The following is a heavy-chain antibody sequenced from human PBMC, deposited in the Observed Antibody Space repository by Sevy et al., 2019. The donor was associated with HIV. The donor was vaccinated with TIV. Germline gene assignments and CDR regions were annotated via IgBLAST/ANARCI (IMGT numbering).Heavy chain of an antibody. J-gene: IGHJ3*02. D-gene: IGHD3-16*02. CDR3: ASDRNPYDYIWGSYRSDAFDI. V-gene: IGHV3-21*01. Sequence: EGSLRLSCAASGFTFSSYSMNWVRQAPGKGLEWVSSISSSSSYIYYADSVKGRFTISRDNAKNSLYLQMNSLRAEDTAVYYCASDRNPYDYIWGSYRSDAFDIWGQGTMVTVSS. CDR1: GFTFSSYS. CDR2: ISSSSSYI.